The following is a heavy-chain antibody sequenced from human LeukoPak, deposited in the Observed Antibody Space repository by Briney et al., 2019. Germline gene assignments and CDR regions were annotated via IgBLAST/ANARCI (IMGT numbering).Heavy chain of an antibody. CDR2: ISGSSSSSDGGAM. CDR3: ARDLETEVAAAGTFDY. V-gene: IGHV3-48*01. J-gene: IGHJ4*02. CDR1: GFTFSTYS. D-gene: IGHD6-13*01. Sequence: GGSLRLSCTASGFTFSTYSMNWVRQAPGRGLEWVSYISGSSSSSDGGAMQYADSVKGRFTISRDNSKNTLYLQMNSLRAEDTAVYYCARDLETEVAAAGTFDYWGQGTLVTVSS.